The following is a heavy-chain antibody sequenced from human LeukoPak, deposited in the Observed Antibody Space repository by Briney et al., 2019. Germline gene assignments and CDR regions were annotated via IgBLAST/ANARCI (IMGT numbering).Heavy chain of an antibody. J-gene: IGHJ3*02. Sequence: SETLSLTCTVSGGSISSYYWSWIRQPPGKGLEWIGYIYYSGSTNYNPSLKSRVTISVDTSKNQFSLKLSSVTAADTAVYYCASSIKNSSGWYFGKYAFDIWGQGTMVTVSS. CDR2: IYYSGST. CDR3: ASSIKNSSGWYFGKYAFDI. D-gene: IGHD6-13*01. V-gene: IGHV4-59*08. CDR1: GGSISSYY.